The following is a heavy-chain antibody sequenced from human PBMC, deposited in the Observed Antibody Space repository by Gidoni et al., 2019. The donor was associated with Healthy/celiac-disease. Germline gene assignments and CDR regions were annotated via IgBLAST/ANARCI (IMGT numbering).Heavy chain of an antibody. CDR1: GFTFSSYW. CDR2: IKQDGSEK. Sequence: EVQLVESGGGLVQPGGSLRLSCAASGFTFSSYWRSWVRQAPGKGLGWVANIKQDGSEKYYVNSVKGRFTISRDNAKNSLYLQMNSLRAEDTAVYYCARDHSSSWYPGDYFDYWGQGTLVTVSS. CDR3: ARDHSSSWYPGDYFDY. J-gene: IGHJ4*02. D-gene: IGHD6-13*01. V-gene: IGHV3-7*01.